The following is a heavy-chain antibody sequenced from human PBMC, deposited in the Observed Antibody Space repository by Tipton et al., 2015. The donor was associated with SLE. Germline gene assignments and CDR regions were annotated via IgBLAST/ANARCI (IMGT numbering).Heavy chain of an antibody. J-gene: IGHJ5*01. CDR2: ISYSGST. CDR1: GGSISRYY. D-gene: IGHD2-8*02. CDR3: ARRGVVSRFDS. V-gene: IGHV4-59*08. Sequence: TLSLTCTVSGGSISRYYWGWIRQPPGKGLEWIGYISYSGSTNYNPSPKSRVTISVDTSKNQCFLKLNSVTAADTAVYYCARRGVVSRFDSWGQGTLVTVSS.